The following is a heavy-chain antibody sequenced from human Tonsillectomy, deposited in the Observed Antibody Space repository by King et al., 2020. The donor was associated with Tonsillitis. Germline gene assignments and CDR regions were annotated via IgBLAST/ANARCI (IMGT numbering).Heavy chain of an antibody. J-gene: IGHJ3*02. Sequence: VQLVESGGGFEQPGRSLRLSCAASGFTFDEYAMHLVRQAPGKGLEGVSGISWNCCRIGHADSVKGRFTISIDNAKNSLYRQMNRLRAEDTAFYYCAKLLGPYGDYADDAFDIWGQGTMVTVSS. CDR1: GFTFDEYA. CDR3: AKLLGPYGDYADDAFDI. V-gene: IGHV3-9*01. D-gene: IGHD4-17*01. CDR2: ISWNCCRI.